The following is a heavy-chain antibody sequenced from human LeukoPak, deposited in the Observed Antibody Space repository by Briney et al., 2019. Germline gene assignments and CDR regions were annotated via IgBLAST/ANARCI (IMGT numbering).Heavy chain of an antibody. CDR3: ARDRLWFGELLFDY. CDR1: GGTFSSYA. V-gene: IGHV1-69*13. CDR2: IIPIFGTA. J-gene: IGHJ4*02. Sequence: ASVKVSCKASGGTFSSYAISWVRQAPGQGLEWMGGIIPIFGTANYAQKFQGRVTITADESTSTAYMELRSLRSDDTAVYYCARDRLWFGELLFDYWGQGTLVTVSS. D-gene: IGHD3-10*01.